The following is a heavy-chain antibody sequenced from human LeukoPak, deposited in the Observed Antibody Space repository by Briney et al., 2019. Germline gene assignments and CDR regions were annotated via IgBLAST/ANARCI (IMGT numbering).Heavy chain of an antibody. CDR1: GDFISSSSYY. J-gene: IGHJ1*01. V-gene: IGHV4-39*02. Sequence: SETLSLTXTVSGDFISSSSYYWGCIRQPPGKGLEWIGDVYYSGRTYYNPSLKSRVFISIDTSKNYFSLNLNFVTAADTAVYYCARRRYYDSTGYFEWGRGSLVTVSS. CDR3: ARRRYYDSTGYFE. D-gene: IGHD3-22*01. CDR2: VYYSGRT.